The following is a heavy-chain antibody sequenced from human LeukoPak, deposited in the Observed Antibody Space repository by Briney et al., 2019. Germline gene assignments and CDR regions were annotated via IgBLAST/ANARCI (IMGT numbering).Heavy chain of an antibody. J-gene: IGHJ4*02. D-gene: IGHD6-19*01. CDR3: AREVPFCSSGKNCHRRFDN. V-gene: IGHV4-59*02. CDR2: VYYSGST. Sequence: PSETLSLTCAVSGGSVSSYYWNWIRQPPGKGLEWIGYVYYSGSTNYHPSLKSRVTISMDTSKNQFSLRLTSVTAGDTAIYYCAREVPFCSSGKNCHRRFDNWGQGTLVTVSS. CDR1: GGSVSSYY.